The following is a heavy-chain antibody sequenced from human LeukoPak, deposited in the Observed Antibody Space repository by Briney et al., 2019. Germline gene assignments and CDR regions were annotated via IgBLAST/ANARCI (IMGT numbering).Heavy chain of an antibody. CDR3: ARDGDIVVVPAASSWFDP. V-gene: IGHV1-18*01. D-gene: IGHD2-2*01. Sequence: ASVKVSCKASGYTFTSYGISWVRQAPGQGLEWMGWISAYNGNTNYAQKLQGRVTMTTDTSTSTAYMELRSLRSDDTAVYYCARDGDIVVVPAASSWFDPWGQGTLVTVSS. CDR2: ISAYNGNT. CDR1: GYTFTSYG. J-gene: IGHJ5*02.